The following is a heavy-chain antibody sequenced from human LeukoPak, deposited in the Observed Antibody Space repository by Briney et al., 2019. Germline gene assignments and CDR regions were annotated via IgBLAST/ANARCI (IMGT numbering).Heavy chain of an antibody. D-gene: IGHD3-3*01. CDR3: ARSTRSGLYYFGY. CDR2: ISSSSSYI. J-gene: IGHJ4*02. V-gene: IGHV3-21*01. CDR1: GITFSSYS. Sequence: PGGSLRLSCAASGITFSSYSMNWVRQAPGKGLEWVSSISSSSSYIYYTDSVKGRFTISRDNAKNSLYLQMSSLRAEDTAVYYCARSTRSGLYYFGYWGQGTLVTVSS.